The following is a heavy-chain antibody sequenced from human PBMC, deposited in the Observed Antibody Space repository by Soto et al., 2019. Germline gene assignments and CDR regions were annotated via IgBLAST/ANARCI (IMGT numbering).Heavy chain of an antibody. J-gene: IGHJ3*02. V-gene: IGHV3-66*01. CDR1: GFTVSSNY. CDR2: IYSGGST. CDR3: ARTPGYCSSTSCYGVGAFDI. Sequence: EVQLVESGGGLVQPGGSLRLSCAASGFTVSSNYMSWVRQAPGKGLEWVSVIYSGGSTYYADSVKGRFTISRDNSKDTLYLQMNSLRAEDTAVYYCARTPGYCSSTSCYGVGAFDIWGQGTMVTVSS. D-gene: IGHD2-2*01.